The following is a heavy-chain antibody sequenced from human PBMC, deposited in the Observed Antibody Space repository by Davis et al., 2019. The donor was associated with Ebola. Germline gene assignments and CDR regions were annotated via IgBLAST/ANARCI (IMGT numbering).Heavy chain of an antibody. D-gene: IGHD3-10*01. CDR1: GYTFTSYA. CDR2: INAGNGNT. J-gene: IGHJ4*02. CDR3: ARVWGRGVLPYFDY. Sequence: ASVKVSCKASGYTFTSYAMHWVRQAPGQRLEWMGWINAGNGNTKYSQKFQGRVTITRDTSASTAYMELSSLRSEGTAVHYCARVWGRGVLPYFDYWGQGTLVTVSS. V-gene: IGHV1-3*01.